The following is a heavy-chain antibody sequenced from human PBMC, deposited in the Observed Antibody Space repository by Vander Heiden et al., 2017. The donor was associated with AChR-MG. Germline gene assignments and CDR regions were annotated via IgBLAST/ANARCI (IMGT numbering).Heavy chain of an antibody. J-gene: IGHJ3*02. CDR2: ISGSGGST. V-gene: IGHV3-23*01. CDR1: RFMFSSYA. D-gene: IGHD2-2*01. Sequence: EVQLLESGGGLVQPGGSLRPSCAASRFMFSSYALSWVRQAPGKGLEWVSAISGSGGSTYYADSVKGRFTISRDNSKNTLDLQMNSLRAEDTAVYYCAKEDIVVVPAATYDAFDIWGQGTMVTVS. CDR3: AKEDIVVVPAATYDAFDI.